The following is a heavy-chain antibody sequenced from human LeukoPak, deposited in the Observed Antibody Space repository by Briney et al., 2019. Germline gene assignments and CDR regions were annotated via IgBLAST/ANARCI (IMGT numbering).Heavy chain of an antibody. CDR2: RNPNRGNT. CDR3: ARAPMEVVVPAADDYYYGMDV. J-gene: IGHJ6*01. CDR1: GYTFTSYD. D-gene: IGHD2-2*01. V-gene: IGHV1-8*01. Sequence: SSVTVSCKASGYTFTSYDIIWVGQPTGQGREWMGWRNPNRGNTGYAQKFQGRVTMTRNTPIGTAYMELSSLRSEDTAVYYCARAPMEVVVPAADDYYYGMDVWGQGTTVTVSS.